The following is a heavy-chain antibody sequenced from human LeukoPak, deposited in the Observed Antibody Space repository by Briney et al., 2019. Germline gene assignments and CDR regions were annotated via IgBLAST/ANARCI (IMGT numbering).Heavy chain of an antibody. CDR1: GGSITSYY. Sequence: ETSETLSLTCTLSGGSITSYYWSWIRLPPGKGLEWIGYIYYRGSTNYNPSLKSRATISVDTSKNQFSLKLRSVTAADTAVYYCARALGYCSGGSCRRCRTQYYYYGMYVWGQGTTVTVSS. D-gene: IGHD2-15*01. CDR3: ARALGYCSGGSCRRCRTQYYYYGMYV. CDR2: IYYRGST. J-gene: IGHJ6*02. V-gene: IGHV4-59*01.